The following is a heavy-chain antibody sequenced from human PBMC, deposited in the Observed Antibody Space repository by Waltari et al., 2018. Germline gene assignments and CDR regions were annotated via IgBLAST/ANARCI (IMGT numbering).Heavy chain of an antibody. V-gene: IGHV3-23*01. Sequence: EVQLLESGGGLVQPGGSLRLSCAASGLPFSSYAMSWVRQAPGKGLEWVSAISGSGGSTYYADSVKGRFTISRDNSKNTLYLQMNSLRAEDTAVYYCAKDMDYYGSGSSFDYWGQGTLVTVSS. D-gene: IGHD3-10*01. CDR3: AKDMDYYGSGSSFDY. CDR1: GLPFSSYA. CDR2: ISGSGGST. J-gene: IGHJ4*02.